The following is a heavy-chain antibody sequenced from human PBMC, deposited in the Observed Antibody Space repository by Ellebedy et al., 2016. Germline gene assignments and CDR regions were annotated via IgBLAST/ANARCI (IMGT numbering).Heavy chain of an antibody. Sequence: GGSLRLXXAASGFTFSSYAMHWVRQAPGKGLEWVAVISYDGSNKYYADSVKGRFTISRDNSKNTLYLQMNSLRAEDTAVYYCARGRLLPHYFDYWGQGTLVTVSS. CDR3: ARGRLLPHYFDY. CDR1: GFTFSSYA. J-gene: IGHJ4*02. V-gene: IGHV3-30-3*01. CDR2: ISYDGSNK. D-gene: IGHD3-22*01.